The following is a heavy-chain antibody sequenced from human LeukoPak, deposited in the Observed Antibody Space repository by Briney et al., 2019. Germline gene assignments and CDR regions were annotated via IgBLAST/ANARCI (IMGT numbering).Heavy chain of an antibody. V-gene: IGHV4-61*01. J-gene: IGHJ4*02. CDR1: GGSVSSGSYY. CDR2: IYYSGST. CDR3: ARDYSYYGSSGYSSPGNFDY. Sequence: PSETLSLTCTVSGGSVSSGSYYWSWIRQPPGKGLEWIGYIYYSGSTNYNPSLKSRVTISVDTSKNQFSLKLSSVTAADTAVYYCARDYSYYGSSGYSSPGNFDYWGQGTLVTVSS. D-gene: IGHD3-22*01.